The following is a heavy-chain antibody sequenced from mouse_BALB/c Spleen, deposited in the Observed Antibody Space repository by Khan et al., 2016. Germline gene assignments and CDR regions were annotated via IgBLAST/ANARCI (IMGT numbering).Heavy chain of an antibody. CDR3: ARWSYYYGSSYGWFAY. Sequence: QVQLQQSGAELAKPGASVTMSCKASGYTFTDYWMHWVKQRPGQGLEWIGYINPNTGYTEYNQKFKDKATLTADKSSSTAYMQLSSLTSEDSAVXYCARWSYYYGSSYGWFAYWGQGTLVTVSA. J-gene: IGHJ3*01. CDR2: INPNTGYT. V-gene: IGHV1-7*01. D-gene: IGHD1-1*01. CDR1: GYTFTDYW.